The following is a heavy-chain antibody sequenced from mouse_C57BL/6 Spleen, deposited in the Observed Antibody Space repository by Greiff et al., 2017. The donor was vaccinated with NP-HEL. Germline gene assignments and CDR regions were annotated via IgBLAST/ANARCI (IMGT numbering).Heavy chain of an antibody. J-gene: IGHJ4*01. D-gene: IGHD1-1*01. V-gene: IGHV1-69*01. CDR2: IDPSDSYT. Sequence: QVQLKQPGAELVMPGASVKLSCKASGYTFTSYWMHWVKQRPGQGLEWIGEIDPSDSYTNYNQKFKGKSTLTVDKSSSTAYMQLSSLTSEDSAVYYCAILLRYAMDYWGQGTSVTVSS. CDR1: GYTFTSYW. CDR3: AILLRYAMDY.